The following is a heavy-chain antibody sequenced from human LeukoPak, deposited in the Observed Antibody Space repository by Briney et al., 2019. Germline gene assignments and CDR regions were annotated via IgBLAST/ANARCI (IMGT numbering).Heavy chain of an antibody. V-gene: IGHV3-53*01. CDR1: GLTVSSNY. CDR3: AAKVELRSNGPYFNS. D-gene: IGHD1-7*01. Sequence: GGSLRLSCAPSGLTVSSNYMSWVRQAPGKGLEWVSVIYSGGDTFYADSVKGRFTISRDNSKNTLYLQMNSLSAEDTAVYYCAAKVELRSNGPYFNSWGQGTLVTASS. CDR2: IYSGGDT. J-gene: IGHJ4*02.